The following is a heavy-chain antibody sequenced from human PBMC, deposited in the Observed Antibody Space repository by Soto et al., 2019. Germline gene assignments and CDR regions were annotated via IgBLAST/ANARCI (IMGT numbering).Heavy chain of an antibody. D-gene: IGHD2-15*01. Sequence: PSETLSLTCTVSGGSISSGDYYWSWIRQPPGKGLEWIGYIYYSGSTYYNPSLKSRVTISVDTSKNQFSLKLSSVTAADTAVYYCARVVDIVAPKWFDPWGQGTLVTVSS. CDR3: ARVVDIVAPKWFDP. CDR1: GGSISSGDYY. V-gene: IGHV4-30-4*01. CDR2: IYYSGST. J-gene: IGHJ5*02.